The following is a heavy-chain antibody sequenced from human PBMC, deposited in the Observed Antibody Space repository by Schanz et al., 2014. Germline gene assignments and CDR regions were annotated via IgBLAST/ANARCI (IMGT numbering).Heavy chain of an antibody. CDR1: GFIFTRHW. CDR3: ARDKGGYYPFDY. CDR2: IRQDGSER. V-gene: IGHV3-7*01. J-gene: IGHJ4*02. D-gene: IGHD3-3*01. Sequence: EVQLVESGGGLVQPGGSLRLSCAVSGFIFTRHWMSWVRQAPEKGLEWVANIRQDGSERSYVDSVKGRFTISRDNAKNSLYLQMNSLRAEDTAVYYCARDKGGYYPFDYWGQGTLVTVSS.